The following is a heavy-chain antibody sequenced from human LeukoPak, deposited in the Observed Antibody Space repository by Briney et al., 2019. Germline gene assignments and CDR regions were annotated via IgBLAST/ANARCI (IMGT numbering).Heavy chain of an antibody. Sequence: SETLSLTCTVSGGSISTYYWSWIRQPPGKGLEWIGYMYYSGSTYYSPSLKSRVTISLDTSRNQFSLKLNSVTAADTAVYYCAKSNGYGLIDIWGQGTMVTVSS. V-gene: IGHV4-59*12. D-gene: IGHD3-22*01. CDR3: AKSNGYGLIDI. J-gene: IGHJ3*02. CDR2: MYYSGST. CDR1: GGSISTYY.